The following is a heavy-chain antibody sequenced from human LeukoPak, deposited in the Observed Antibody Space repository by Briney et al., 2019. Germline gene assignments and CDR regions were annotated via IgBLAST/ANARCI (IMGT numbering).Heavy chain of an antibody. CDR1: GFSLSTSGMC. CDR2: MYYSGNT. CDR3: ARNLGSGWYYDY. D-gene: IGHD6-19*01. J-gene: IGHJ4*02. V-gene: IGHV4-61*08. Sequence: SGPTLVKPTQTLTLTCTFSGFSLSTSGMCTSWIRQPPGKGLEWIGYMYYSGNTNYNPSLRSRVTISVDTSKNQFSLKLSSVTAADTAVYYCARNLGSGWYYDYWGQGILVTVSS.